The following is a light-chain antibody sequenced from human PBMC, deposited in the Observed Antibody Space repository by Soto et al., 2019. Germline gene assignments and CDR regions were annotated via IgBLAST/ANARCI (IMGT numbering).Light chain of an antibody. CDR2: DVS. CDR1: QGVTTN. V-gene: IGKV3-15*01. Sequence: EIVLTQSPGTLSLSPGEKATRSCRAGQGVTTNFAWYQQKSGQSPRLLIYDVSIRATGVPARFSGTGSETDFTLTISGLQSEDSAVYFCQQYNNWPFSFGQGTRLEIK. J-gene: IGKJ5*01. CDR3: QQYNNWPFS.